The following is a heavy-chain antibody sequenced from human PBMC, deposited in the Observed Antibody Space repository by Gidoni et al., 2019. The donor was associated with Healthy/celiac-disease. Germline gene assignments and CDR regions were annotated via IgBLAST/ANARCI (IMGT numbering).Heavy chain of an antibody. CDR2: IYWDDDK. D-gene: IGHD3-3*01. CDR3: AHRPRSGYYGDYFDY. J-gene: IGHJ4*02. V-gene: IGHV2-5*02. CDR1: GFSLSTSGVG. Sequence: QITLKESGPTLVKPTQTLTLTYTFSGFSLSTSGVGVGWIRQPPGKALEWLALIYWDDDKRYSPSLKSRLTITKDTSKNQVVLTMTNMDPVDTATYYCAHRPRSGYYGDYFDYWGQGTLVTVSS.